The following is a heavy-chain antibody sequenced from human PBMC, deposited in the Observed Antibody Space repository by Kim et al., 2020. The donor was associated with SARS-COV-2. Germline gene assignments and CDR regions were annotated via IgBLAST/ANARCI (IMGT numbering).Heavy chain of an antibody. Sequence: SETLSLTCTVSGGSISSGGYYWSWIRQHPGKGLEWIGYIYYSGSTYYNPSLKSRVTISVDTSKNQFSLKLSSVTAADTAVYYCARVRPDGHCSSTSCYPNFDYWGQGTLVTVSS. CDR1: GGSISSGGYY. D-gene: IGHD2-2*01. CDR2: IYYSGST. J-gene: IGHJ4*02. CDR3: ARVRPDGHCSSTSCYPNFDY. V-gene: IGHV4-31*03.